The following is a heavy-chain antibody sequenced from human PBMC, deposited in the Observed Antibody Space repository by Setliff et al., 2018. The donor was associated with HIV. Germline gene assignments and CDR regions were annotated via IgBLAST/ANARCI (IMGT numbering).Heavy chain of an antibody. Sequence: ASVKVSCKASGYSFIGHYMHWVRQAPGQGLEWMGRINPNSGDTNYEQKFKGRVTMTRDTSISTAYMELSSLRSEDTALYYCGIDSGIYSRSPIDYWGQGTLVTVSS. J-gene: IGHJ4*02. CDR2: INPNSGDT. D-gene: IGHD6-6*01. CDR3: GIDSGIYSRSPIDY. CDR1: GYSFIGHY. V-gene: IGHV1-2*06.